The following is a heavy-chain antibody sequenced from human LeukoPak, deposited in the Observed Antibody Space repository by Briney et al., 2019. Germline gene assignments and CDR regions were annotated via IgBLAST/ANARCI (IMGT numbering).Heavy chain of an antibody. D-gene: IGHD3-22*01. J-gene: IGHJ3*02. V-gene: IGHV3-23*01. CDR1: GFTFSNYV. CDR3: AKPLTHFYDSSGYSGAFDI. CDR2: ISGSGGGT. Sequence: PGGSLRLSCAASGFTFSNYVMSWVRQAPGKGLEWVSAISGSGGGTYYADSVKGRFTISRDNSKDTLYLQVNSLRAEDKGVYYCAKPLTHFYDSSGYSGAFDIWGQGTMVTVSS.